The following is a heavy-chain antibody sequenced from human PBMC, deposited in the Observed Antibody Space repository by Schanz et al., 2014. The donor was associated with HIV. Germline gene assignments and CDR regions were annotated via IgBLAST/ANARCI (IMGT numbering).Heavy chain of an antibody. J-gene: IGHJ4*02. D-gene: IGHD1-26*01. Sequence: EVQLVESGGGLVQPGGSLRLSCAASRFTFSSYSMNWVRQAPGKGLQWVANINEDGSKTYYLGSVKGRFTISRDNAKNSLFLQMNSLVAEDTAVYYCARELRSGGSCFNYWGQGAQVTVSS. CDR2: INEDGSKT. CDR1: RFTFSSYS. CDR3: ARELRSGGSCFNY. V-gene: IGHV3-7*01.